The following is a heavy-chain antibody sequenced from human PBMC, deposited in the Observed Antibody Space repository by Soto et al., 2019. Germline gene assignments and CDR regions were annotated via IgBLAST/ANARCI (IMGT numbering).Heavy chain of an antibody. Sequence: GGSMRLYCAASGFTFSNAWMSWVRQAPGKGLEWVGRIKSKTDGGTTDYAAPVKGRFTISRDDSKNTLYLQMNSLKTEDTAVYYGTPDHYYADDYCGQVALGTVAA. J-gene: IGHJ4*02. CDR3: TPDHYYADDY. V-gene: IGHV3-15*01. D-gene: IGHD2-2*01. CDR2: IKSKTDGGTT. CDR1: GFTFSNAW.